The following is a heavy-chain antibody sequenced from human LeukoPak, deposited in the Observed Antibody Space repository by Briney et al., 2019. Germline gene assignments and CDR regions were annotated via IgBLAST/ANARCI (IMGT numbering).Heavy chain of an antibody. V-gene: IGHV3-33*01. Sequence: GGSLRLSCAAPAFTFSNYGMHWVRQAPGKGLEWVAVIWYDGSKKYYADSVKGRFTISRDNSKNALYLQMNSLRAEDTAVYYCARSPADSSGWYSYFDYWGQGTLVTVSS. D-gene: IGHD6-19*01. CDR2: IWYDGSKK. J-gene: IGHJ4*02. CDR3: ARSPADSSGWYSYFDY. CDR1: AFTFSNYG.